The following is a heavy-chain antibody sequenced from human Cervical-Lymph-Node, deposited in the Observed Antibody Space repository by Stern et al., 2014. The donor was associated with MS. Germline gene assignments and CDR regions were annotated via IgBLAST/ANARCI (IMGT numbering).Heavy chain of an antibody. CDR1: GFSLTTSEVG. Sequence: QITLKESGPTLVKPTQTLTLTCTFSGFSLTTSEVGVAWIRQPPGKALEWLALIYWNDDKRYSPSLKSRLTVTKDTSKNQVVLTMANMDPVDTATYYCAHMIATRPLDYWGQGTLVTVSS. D-gene: IGHD6-6*01. CDR3: AHMIATRPLDY. J-gene: IGHJ4*02. CDR2: IYWNDDK. V-gene: IGHV2-5*01.